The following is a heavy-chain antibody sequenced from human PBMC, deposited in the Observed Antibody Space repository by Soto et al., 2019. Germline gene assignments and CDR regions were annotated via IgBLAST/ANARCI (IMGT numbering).Heavy chain of an antibody. CDR1: GGSLSGYY. D-gene: IGHD6-19*01. CDR2: IHDSGSA. CDR3: ARETQWLGPHY. V-gene: IGHV4-34*01. J-gene: IGHJ4*02. Sequence: PSETLSLTCTVYGGSLSGYYWSWIRQPPGKGLEWIGEIHDSGSANYKSSLKSRVTISVDTSKNQFSLKLTCVTAADTAVYYCARETQWLGPHYWGQGTLVTVSS.